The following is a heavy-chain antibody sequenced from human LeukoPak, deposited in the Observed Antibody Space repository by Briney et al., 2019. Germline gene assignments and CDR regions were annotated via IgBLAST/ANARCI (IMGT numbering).Heavy chain of an antibody. CDR2: IGGGGRET. V-gene: IGHV3-23*01. CDR1: GFSFRNFA. J-gene: IGHJ3*02. CDR3: AKDSYNDNGRWDAFDI. D-gene: IGHD3-22*01. Sequence: GGSLRLSCAASGFSFRNFAMSWVRQAPGKGLECVSSIGGGGRETLYADSVKGRFTISRDNSKNTLYLQMNSLRAEDTAIYYCAKDSYNDNGRWDAFDIWGLGTMVTVSS.